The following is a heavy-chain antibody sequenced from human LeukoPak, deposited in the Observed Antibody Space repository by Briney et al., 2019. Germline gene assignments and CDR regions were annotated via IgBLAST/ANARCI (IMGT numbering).Heavy chain of an antibody. Sequence: ASVKVSCKPSGYTFSSYGISWVRQAPGQGLEWMGWISTYNGYRSYAQKLQGRLTMTTDTSTSTAYMELRSLISDDTAVYYCARDVCFRFDYWGQGTLVTVSS. CDR2: ISTYNGYR. D-gene: IGHD2-21*01. V-gene: IGHV1-18*01. CDR1: GYTFSSYG. CDR3: ARDVCFRFDY. J-gene: IGHJ4*02.